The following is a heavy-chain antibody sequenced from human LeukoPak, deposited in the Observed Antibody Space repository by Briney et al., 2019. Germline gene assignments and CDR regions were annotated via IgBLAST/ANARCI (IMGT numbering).Heavy chain of an antibody. D-gene: IGHD6-13*01. V-gene: IGHV5-10-1*01. J-gene: IGHJ4*02. CDR2: IDPSDSYT. CDR1: GYSFTSYW. CDR3: ARHTAAAGPEFDY. Sequence: PGESLKISCKGSGYSFTSYWISWVRPMPGKGLEWMGRIDPSDSYTNYSPSFRGHVTISADKSISTAYLQWSSLKASDTAMYYCARHTAAAGPEFDYWGQGTLVTVSS.